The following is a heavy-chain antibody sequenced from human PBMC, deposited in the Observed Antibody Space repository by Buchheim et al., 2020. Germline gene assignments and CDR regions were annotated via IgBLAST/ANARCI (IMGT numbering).Heavy chain of an antibody. CDR1: GDSISSNSGA. Sequence: QVQLQQSGPGLVKPSQTLSLTCAISGDSISSNSGAWNWIRQSPSRGLEWLGRTYYRSKWYNDYAVYVKSRITINPDTYKKRFSLQLTSVTPEDTAVYYCAREDEMATNSFDYWGQGTL. CDR3: AREDEMATNSFDY. J-gene: IGHJ4*02. V-gene: IGHV6-1*01. CDR2: TYYRSKWYN. D-gene: IGHD5-24*01.